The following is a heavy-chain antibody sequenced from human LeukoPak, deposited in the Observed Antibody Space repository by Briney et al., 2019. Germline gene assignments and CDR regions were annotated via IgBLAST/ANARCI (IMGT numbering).Heavy chain of an antibody. Sequence: HPGGSLRLSCAASGFTFSSYGMHWVRQAPGKGLEWVAVIWYDGSNKYYADSVKGRFTISRDNSKNTLYLQMNSLRAEDTAVYYCARDGQAAGIYYFDYWGQGTLVTVSS. CDR1: GFTFSSYG. CDR2: IWYDGSNK. V-gene: IGHV3-33*01. D-gene: IGHD6-13*01. CDR3: ARDGQAAGIYYFDY. J-gene: IGHJ4*02.